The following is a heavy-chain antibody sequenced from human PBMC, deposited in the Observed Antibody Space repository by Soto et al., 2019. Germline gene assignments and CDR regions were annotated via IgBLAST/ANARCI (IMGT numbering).Heavy chain of an antibody. V-gene: IGHV4-59*01. CDR1: GGSISGYY. J-gene: IGHJ4*02. D-gene: IGHD3-9*01. CDR3: ARVRERLQYIDWLYHFDY. Sequence: SETLSLTCTVPGGSISGYYWSWIRQPPGKGLEWIGYIYYSGSTKYNPSLKSRVTISVDTSKNQFSLKLSSVTAADTAVYYCARVRERLQYIDWLYHFDYWGQGTLVTVSS. CDR2: IYYSGST.